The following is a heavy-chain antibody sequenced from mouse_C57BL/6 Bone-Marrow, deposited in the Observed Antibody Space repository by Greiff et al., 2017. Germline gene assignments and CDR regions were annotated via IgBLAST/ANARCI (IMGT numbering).Heavy chain of an antibody. CDR1: GFTFSDFY. D-gene: IGHD2-4*01. J-gene: IGHJ4*01. V-gene: IGHV7-1*01. CDR3: ARDAGYDYDYAMGD. CDR2: SRRKANDYTT. Sequence: EVKVVESGGGLVQSGRSLRLSCATSGFTFSDFYMEWVRQAPGKGLEWIAASRRKANDYTTEYSASVKGRFIVSRDTSQSILYLQMNALTAEDTAIYYCARDAGYDYDYAMGDWGKGTTVTVAS.